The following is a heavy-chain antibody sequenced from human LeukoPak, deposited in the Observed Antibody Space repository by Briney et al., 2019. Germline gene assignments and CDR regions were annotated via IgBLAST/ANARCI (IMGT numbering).Heavy chain of an antibody. CDR1: GYSISSGYY. J-gene: IGHJ4*02. CDR2: IYHSGST. D-gene: IGHD3-22*01. CDR3: ARDYYRDY. V-gene: IGHV4-38-2*02. Sequence: SETLSLTCTVSGYSISSGYYWGWIRQPPGKGLEWIGSIYHSGSTYYNPSLKSRVTISVDTSKNQFSLKLSSVTAADTAVYYCARDYYRDYWGQGTLVTVSS.